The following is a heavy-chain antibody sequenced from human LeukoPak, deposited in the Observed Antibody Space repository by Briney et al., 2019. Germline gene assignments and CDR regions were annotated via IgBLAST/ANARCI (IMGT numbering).Heavy chain of an antibody. J-gene: IGHJ6*03. D-gene: IGHD6-6*01. CDR2: INPSGGST. V-gene: IGHV1-46*01. CDR3: ARVAWTARPQDYYYYYMDV. CDR1: GYTFTSYY. Sequence: ASVKVSCKASGYTFTSYYMHWVRQAPGQGLEWMGIINPSGGSTSYAQKFQGRVTMTRDTSTSTVYMELSSLRSEDTAVYYCARVAWTARPQDYYYYYMDVWGKGTTVTVSS.